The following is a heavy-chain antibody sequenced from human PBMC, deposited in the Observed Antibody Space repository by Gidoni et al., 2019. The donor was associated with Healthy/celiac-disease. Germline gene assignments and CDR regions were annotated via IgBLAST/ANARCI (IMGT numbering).Heavy chain of an antibody. Sequence: EVQLVEYGGGLVQHGGSLILSCAASRFTFGSYSMNWVRQTPGKGLEWVSNISSSSSTIFYADSVKGRFTISRDNAKNSLYLQMNSLRDEDTAVYYCARDQPSSGSGVFDIWGLGTMVTVSS. D-gene: IGHD3-10*01. J-gene: IGHJ3*02. CDR1: RFTFGSYS. CDR3: ARDQPSSGSGVFDI. V-gene: IGHV3-48*02. CDR2: ISSSSSTI.